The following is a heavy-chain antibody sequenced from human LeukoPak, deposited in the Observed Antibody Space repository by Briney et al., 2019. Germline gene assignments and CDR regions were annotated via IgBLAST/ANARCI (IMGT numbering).Heavy chain of an antibody. CDR2: IYVSGNT. CDR1: GGSISDYY. CDR3: ARGDWFHP. V-gene: IGHV4-4*07. D-gene: IGHD5-24*01. Sequence: SETLSLTCTVSGGSISDYYRSWIRQPAGKGLEWIGRIYVSGNTNYNPSLKSRVTMSVDTSKNQFSLNLSSVTAEDTAVYYCARGDWFHPWGQGTLVTVSS. J-gene: IGHJ5*02.